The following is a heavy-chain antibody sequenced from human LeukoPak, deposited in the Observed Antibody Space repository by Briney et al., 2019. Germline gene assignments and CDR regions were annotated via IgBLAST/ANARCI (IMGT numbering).Heavy chain of an antibody. CDR2: IKQDGSEK. J-gene: IGHJ3*02. CDR1: GFTFSSYW. CDR3: AREEHGSGVDAFDI. V-gene: IGHV3-7*01. Sequence: GGSLRLSCAASGFTFSSYWMSWVRQAPGNGPEWVANIKQDGSEKYYVDSVKGRFTISRDNAKNSLYLQMNSLRAEDTAVYYCAREEHGSGVDAFDIWGQGTMVTVSS. D-gene: IGHD3-10*01.